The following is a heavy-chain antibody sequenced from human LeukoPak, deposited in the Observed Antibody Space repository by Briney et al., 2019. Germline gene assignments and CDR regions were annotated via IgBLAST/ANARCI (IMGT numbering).Heavy chain of an antibody. CDR1: GFTFSSYS. CDR3: AREGASYYYDRSGYPQAFDI. V-gene: IGHV3-21*01. CDR2: ISSSSSYI. J-gene: IGHJ3*02. Sequence: GGSLRLSCAASGFTFSSYSMNWVRQAPGKGLEWVSSISSSSSYIYYADSVKGRFTISRDNAKNSLYLQMNSLRAEDTAVYYCAREGASYYYDRSGYPQAFDIWGQGTMVTVSS. D-gene: IGHD3-22*01.